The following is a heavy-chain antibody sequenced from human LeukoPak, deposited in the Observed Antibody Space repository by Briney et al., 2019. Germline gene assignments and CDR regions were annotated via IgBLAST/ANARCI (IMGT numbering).Heavy chain of an antibody. Sequence: GGSLRLSCAASGFTFSDYYMSWIRQAPGKGLEWVSYISSSGSTIYYADSVKGRFTISRDNAKNSLYLQMNSLRAEDTAVHYCASEAYYYGSGSYYRRIDPWGQGTLVTVSS. V-gene: IGHV3-11*04. CDR2: ISSSGSTI. CDR3: ASEAYYYGSGSYYRRIDP. J-gene: IGHJ5*02. CDR1: GFTFSDYY. D-gene: IGHD3-10*01.